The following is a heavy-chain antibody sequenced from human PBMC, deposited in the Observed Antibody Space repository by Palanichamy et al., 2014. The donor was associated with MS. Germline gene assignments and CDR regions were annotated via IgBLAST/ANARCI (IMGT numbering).Heavy chain of an antibody. Sequence: QVQLVESGGGVVQPGGSLRLSCAASGFTFSNYDIHWVRQAPGKGLEWVAFIHYDGSKTNYANSVRGRFTISRDNSQNTLYLQMNSLRAEDTAVYYCAKSRWELQFPLNGYFQHWGQGTLVTVSS. CDR2: IHYDGSKT. D-gene: IGHD1-26*01. CDR3: AKSRWELQFPLNGYFQH. CDR1: GFTFSNYD. V-gene: IGHV3-30*02. J-gene: IGHJ1*01.